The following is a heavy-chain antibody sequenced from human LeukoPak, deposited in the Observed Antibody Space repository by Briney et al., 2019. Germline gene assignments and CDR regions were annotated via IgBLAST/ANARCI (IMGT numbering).Heavy chain of an antibody. V-gene: IGHV3-72*01. CDR2: IREKANFYTT. CDR1: GFIFSDQH. J-gene: IGHJ3*02. Sequence: TGGSLRLSCAASGFIFSDQHMDWVRQVPGKGLEWVGRIREKANFYTTEYAASVQGRFTISRDDSKNSLYLQMNGLKTDDTAIYYCAKVGGYISGSDLLDIWGQGTMVTVSS. D-gene: IGHD5-18*01. CDR3: AKVGGYISGSDLLDI.